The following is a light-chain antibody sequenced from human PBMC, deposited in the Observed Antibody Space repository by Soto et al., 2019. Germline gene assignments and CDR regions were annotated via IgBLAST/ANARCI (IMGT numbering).Light chain of an antibody. CDR1: SSDLAIYNY. CDR3: SSYTDRSNYV. V-gene: IGLV2-14*01. CDR2: QVT. J-gene: IGLJ1*01. Sequence: LTQPASVSGSPGPSITTSCTGTSSDLAIYNYVSWYQQQPGKAPKLMIYQVTSRPSGVSNRFSGSRSGNTASLTISGLQAEDEADYSCSSYTDRSNYVFGTGTKVTVL.